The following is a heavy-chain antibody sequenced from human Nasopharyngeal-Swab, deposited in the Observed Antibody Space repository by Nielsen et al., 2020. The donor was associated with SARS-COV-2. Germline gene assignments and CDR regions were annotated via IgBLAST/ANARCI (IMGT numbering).Heavy chain of an antibody. Sequence: SVKVSCKASGGTFSSYAISWVRPAPGQGLEWMGGIIPIFGTANYAQKFQGRVTITADESTSTAYMELSSLRSEDTAVYYCARSEVYDILTGYTTPYWYFDLWGRGTLVTVSS. J-gene: IGHJ2*01. CDR1: GGTFSSYA. CDR3: ARSEVYDILTGYTTPYWYFDL. D-gene: IGHD3-9*01. V-gene: IGHV1-69*13. CDR2: IIPIFGTA.